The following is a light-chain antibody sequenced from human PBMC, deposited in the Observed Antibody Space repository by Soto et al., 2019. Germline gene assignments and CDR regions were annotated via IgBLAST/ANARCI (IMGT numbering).Light chain of an antibody. CDR1: QTVTDW. Sequence: DIQMTQSPSTLTASVGDRVTITCRASQTVTDWLAWYQRKPGKAPKLLIYDASSLDGGVPSRFSGSGSGTECTLTITSLQPDDFATYYCQQYTSYSLTFGGGTKVEIK. J-gene: IGKJ4*01. CDR2: DAS. CDR3: QQYTSYSLT. V-gene: IGKV1-5*01.